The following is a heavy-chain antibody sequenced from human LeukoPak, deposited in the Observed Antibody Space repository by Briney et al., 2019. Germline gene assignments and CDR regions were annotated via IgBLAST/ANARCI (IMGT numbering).Heavy chain of an antibody. J-gene: IGHJ4*02. V-gene: IGHV1-18*01. D-gene: IGHD3-3*01. CDR1: GYTFTSYG. Sequence: ASVTVSCKASGYTFTSYGISWVRQAPGQGLEWMGWISAYNGNTNYAQKLQGRVTMTTDTSTSTAYMELRSLRSDDTAVYYCARGKGFLEWLLSYFDYWGQGTLVTVSS. CDR2: ISAYNGNT. CDR3: ARGKGFLEWLLSYFDY.